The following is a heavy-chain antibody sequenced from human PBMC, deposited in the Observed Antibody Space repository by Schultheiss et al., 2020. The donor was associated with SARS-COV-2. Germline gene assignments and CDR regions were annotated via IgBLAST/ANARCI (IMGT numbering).Heavy chain of an antibody. CDR1: GGSISSGGYY. V-gene: IGHV4-61*08. CDR3: AGGRGSSGYYSGYYYYGMDV. CDR2: IYYSGST. D-gene: IGHD3-22*01. Sequence: SETLSLTCTVSGGSISSGGYYWSWIRQHPGKGLEWIGYIYYSGSTNYNPSLKSRVTISVDTSKNQFSLKLSSVTAADTAVYYCAGGRGSSGYYSGYYYYGMDVWGQGTTVTVSS. J-gene: IGHJ6*02.